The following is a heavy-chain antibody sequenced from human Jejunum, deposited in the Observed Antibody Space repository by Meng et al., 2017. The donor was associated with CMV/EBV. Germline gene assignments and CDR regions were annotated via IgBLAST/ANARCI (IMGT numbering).Heavy chain of an antibody. CDR2: IATGDRFGGRKT. CDR3: ARGGVKVYYFNAMDV. D-gene: IGHD3-10*01. V-gene: IGHV3-48*03. J-gene: IGHJ6*02. CDR1: SYE. Sequence: SYEFNWVRQAPGKGLEWVSYIATGDRFGGRKTKYADSVKGRFTISRDDAKNSLFLQMNSLRAEDTAVYYCARGGVKVYYFNAMDVWGQGTPVTVSS.